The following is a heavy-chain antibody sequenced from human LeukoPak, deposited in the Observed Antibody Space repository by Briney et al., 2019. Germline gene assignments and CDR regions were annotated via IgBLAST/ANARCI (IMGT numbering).Heavy chain of an antibody. CDR1: GFTFDDYA. J-gene: IGHJ4*02. Sequence: GGSLRLSCAASGFTFDDYAIHWVRAAPGKGLEWVSLISGDGGSTSYADSEKGRLTISRDNSKNSLYLQMNSLRTEDTALYYCAKELPPRYSGSWTQGPLDYWGQGTLVTVSS. D-gene: IGHD6-13*01. V-gene: IGHV3-43*02. CDR2: ISGDGGST. CDR3: AKELPPRYSGSWTQGPLDY.